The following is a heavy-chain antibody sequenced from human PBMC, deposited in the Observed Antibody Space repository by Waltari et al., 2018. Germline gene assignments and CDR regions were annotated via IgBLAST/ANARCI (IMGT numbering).Heavy chain of an antibody. D-gene: IGHD3-10*01. V-gene: IGHV1-69*01. Sequence: QVQLVQSGAEVKKPGSSVKVSCKASGGTFSSYAISWVRQAPGQGLEWMGGIIPIFGTANYAQKFQGRVTITADESTSTAYMELSSLRSEDTAVYYCARVRFAYYGSGSRYYFDYWGQGTLVTVSS. J-gene: IGHJ4*02. CDR3: ARVRFAYYGSGSRYYFDY. CDR1: GGTFSSYA. CDR2: IIPIFGTA.